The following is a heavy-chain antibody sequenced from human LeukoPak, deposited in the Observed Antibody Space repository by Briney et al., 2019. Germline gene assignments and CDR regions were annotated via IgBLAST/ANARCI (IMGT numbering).Heavy chain of an antibody. CDR2: IYYSGST. Sequence: SETLSLTCTVSGGSISSSSYYWGWIRQPPGKGLEWIGSIYYSGSTYYNPSLESRVTISVDTSKNQFSLKLSSVTAADTAVYYCARRAGKGSGSYYPRSYYMDVWGKGTTVTVSS. CDR1: GGSISSSSYY. D-gene: IGHD3-10*01. V-gene: IGHV4-39*01. CDR3: ARRAGKGSGSYYPRSYYMDV. J-gene: IGHJ6*03.